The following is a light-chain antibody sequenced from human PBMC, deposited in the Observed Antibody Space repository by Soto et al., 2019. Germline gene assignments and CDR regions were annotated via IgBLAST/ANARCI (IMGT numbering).Light chain of an antibody. J-gene: IGKJ1*01. CDR2: AAS. Sequence: DIQMTQSPSSLSASVGDRVTITCRASQGISNYLAGYQQKPGKVPKLLIYAASTLQSGVPSRFSGSGSGTDFTLTISSLQPEDVATDYCQKYNSAPRTCSQGTKVEIK. CDR1: QGISNY. V-gene: IGKV1-27*01. CDR3: QKYNSAPRT.